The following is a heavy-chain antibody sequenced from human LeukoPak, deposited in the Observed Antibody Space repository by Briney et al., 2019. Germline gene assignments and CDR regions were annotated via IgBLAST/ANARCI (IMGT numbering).Heavy chain of an antibody. J-gene: IGHJ3*02. CDR3: GRPLSYYSDSSGDDAFDI. D-gene: IGHD3-22*01. CDR2: IYYNGRT. Sequence: SETLSLTCTVSGGSISSYYWSWIRQPPGKGLEWIGTIYYNGRTYYNPSLKSRLTISVDTANNQFSLKLSSVTAADTAVYYCGRPLSYYSDSSGDDAFDIWGQGTMVTVSS. V-gene: IGHV4-59*08. CDR1: GGSISSYY.